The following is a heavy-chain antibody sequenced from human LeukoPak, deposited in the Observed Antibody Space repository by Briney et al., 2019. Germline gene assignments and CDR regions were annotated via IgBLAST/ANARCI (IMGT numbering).Heavy chain of an antibody. Sequence: QTGGSLRLSCAASGFTFSSYAMSWVRQAPGKGLEWVSAISGSGGSTYYADSVKGRFTISRDNAKNTLYLQMSGLRVDDTAVYHCASDSPYYGMDVWGQGTTVTVSS. J-gene: IGHJ6*02. CDR1: GFTFSSYA. CDR2: ISGSGGST. CDR3: ASDSPYYGMDV. D-gene: IGHD2-21*01. V-gene: IGHV3-23*01.